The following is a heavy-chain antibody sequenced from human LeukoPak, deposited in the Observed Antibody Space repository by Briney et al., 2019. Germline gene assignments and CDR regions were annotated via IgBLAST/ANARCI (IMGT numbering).Heavy chain of an antibody. D-gene: IGHD4-23*01. CDR2: FDPEDGET. CDR3: ATPLAYGNSYYYYGMDV. Sequence: GASVKVSCKVSGYTLTELSMHWVRQAPGKGLEWMGGFDPEDGETIYAQKFQGRVTMTEDTSTDTAYMELSSLRSEDTAVYYCATPLAYGNSYYYYGMDVWGQGTTVTVSS. J-gene: IGHJ6*02. V-gene: IGHV1-24*01. CDR1: GYTLTELS.